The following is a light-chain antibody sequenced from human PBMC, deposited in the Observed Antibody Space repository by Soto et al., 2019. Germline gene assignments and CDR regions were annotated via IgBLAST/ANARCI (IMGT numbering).Light chain of an antibody. J-gene: IGKJ2*01. CDR2: AAS. CDR1: QNIGRY. V-gene: IGKV1-39*01. CDR3: QQSYSYPST. Sequence: DIQMTQSPSSLSASVGDRVTITCRSDQNIGRYLNWYQQKPGKAPKLLIHAASNLQSGVPSRFSGGGSGTEFTLAISSLQPEDFATYYCQQSYSYPSTFGQGTKVEVK.